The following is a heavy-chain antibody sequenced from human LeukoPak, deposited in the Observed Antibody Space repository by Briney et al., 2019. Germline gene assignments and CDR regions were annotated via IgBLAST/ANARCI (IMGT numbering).Heavy chain of an antibody. CDR2: IYYSGST. Sequence: SETLSLTCTVSGGPISSYYWSWIRQPPGKGLEWIGYIYYSGSTNYNPSLKSRVTISVDTSKNQFSLKLSSVTAADTAVYYCATSRFGELLWALYWGQGTLVTVSS. CDR3: ATSRFGELLWALY. V-gene: IGHV4-59*01. CDR1: GGPISSYY. J-gene: IGHJ4*02. D-gene: IGHD3-10*01.